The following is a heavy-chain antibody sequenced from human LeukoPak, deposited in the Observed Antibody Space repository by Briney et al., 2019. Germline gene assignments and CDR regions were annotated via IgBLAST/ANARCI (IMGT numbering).Heavy chain of an antibody. V-gene: IGHV4-39*07. CDR3: ARTGGSFYFYYYMDV. J-gene: IGHJ6*03. CDR1: GGSIRSNSYN. Sequence: SETLSLTCTVSGGSIRSNSYNWGWIRQPPGKGLEWIGNIHYTGSTYYNPSLKSRVTISVDTPKNQFSLKPSSVTAADTAVYYCARTGGSFYFYYYMDVWGKGTTVTVSS. D-gene: IGHD1-26*01. CDR2: IHYTGST.